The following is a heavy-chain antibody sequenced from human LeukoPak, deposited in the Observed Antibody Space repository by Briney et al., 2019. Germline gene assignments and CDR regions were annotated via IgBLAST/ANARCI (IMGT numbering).Heavy chain of an antibody. V-gene: IGHV3-20*01. D-gene: IGHD2-15*01. CDR3: ARDFGSAHGMDV. CDR1: GFTFDDYG. J-gene: IGHJ6*02. CDR2: INWNGGST. Sequence: GGSLRLSCAASGFTFDDYGMSWVRQAPGKGLEWVSGINWNGGSTVYADSVKGRFTISRDNAKNSLYLQMNSLRAEDTALYHCARDFGSAHGMDVWGQGTTVTVSS.